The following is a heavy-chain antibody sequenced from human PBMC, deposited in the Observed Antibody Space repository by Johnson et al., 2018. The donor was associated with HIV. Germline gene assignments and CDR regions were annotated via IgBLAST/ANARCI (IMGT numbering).Heavy chain of an antibody. Sequence: QEQLVESGGGVVQPGRSLRLSCAASGFTFSSYGMHWVRQAPGKGLEWVAVISYDGSNKYYADSVKGRFTISRDNAKNSLYLQMNSLRAEDTAVYYCARDSGYEDHDGFDIWGQATMVTVSS. D-gene: IGHD5-12*01. J-gene: IGHJ3*02. V-gene: IGHV3-30*03. CDR1: GFTFSSYG. CDR3: ARDSGYEDHDGFDI. CDR2: ISYDGSNK.